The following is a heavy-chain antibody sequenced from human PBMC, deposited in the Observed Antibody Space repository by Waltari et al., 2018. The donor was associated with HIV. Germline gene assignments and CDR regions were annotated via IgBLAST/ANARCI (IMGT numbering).Heavy chain of an antibody. J-gene: IGHJ5*02. CDR1: GGSFSGYY. CDR3: ARGPSSSWPNWFDP. Sequence: QVQLQQWGAGLLKPSETLSLTCAVYGGSFSGYYWSWIRQPPGKGLEWIGEINHSGSTNYNPSLKSRVTISVDTSKNQFSLKLSSVTAADTAVYYCARGPSSSWPNWFDPWGQGTLVTVSS. D-gene: IGHD6-13*01. V-gene: IGHV4-34*01. CDR2: INHSGST.